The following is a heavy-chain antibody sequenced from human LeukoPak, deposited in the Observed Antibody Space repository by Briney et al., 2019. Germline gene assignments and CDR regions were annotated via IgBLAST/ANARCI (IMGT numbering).Heavy chain of an antibody. CDR2: IIPILGIA. Sequence: SVKVSCKASGGTFSSYAISWVRQAPGQGLEWMGRIIPILGIANYAQKFQGRVTITADKSTSTAYMELSSLRSEDTAVYYCASGTMMAAAAAEDWGQGTPVTVSS. J-gene: IGHJ4*02. V-gene: IGHV1-69*04. CDR1: GGTFSSYA. D-gene: IGHD6-13*01. CDR3: ASGTMMAAAAAED.